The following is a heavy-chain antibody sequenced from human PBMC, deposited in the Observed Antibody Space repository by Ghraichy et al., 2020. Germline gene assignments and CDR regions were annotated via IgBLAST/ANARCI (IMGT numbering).Heavy chain of an antibody. D-gene: IGHD2-21*01. CDR1: GFTFSTYA. V-gene: IGHV3-23*01. CDR2: ITNSGGTT. CDR3: AKCGSGDCYWAY. Sequence: GGSLRLSCAASGFTFSTYAMTWVRQAPGKGLEWVSAITNSGGTTYYADSVKGRFTISRDNSKNTLYLQMNSLRAEDTAVYYCAKCGSGDCYWAYWGQGTLVTVSS. J-gene: IGHJ4*02.